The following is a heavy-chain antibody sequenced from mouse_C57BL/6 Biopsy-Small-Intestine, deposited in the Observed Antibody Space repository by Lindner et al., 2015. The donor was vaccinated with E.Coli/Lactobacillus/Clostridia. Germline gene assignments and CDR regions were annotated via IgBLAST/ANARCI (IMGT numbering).Heavy chain of an antibody. V-gene: IGHV5-17*01. D-gene: IGHD2-10*01. Sequence: QLQESGGGLVRPGGSLKLSCAASGFTFSDYGMHWVRQAPEKGLEWVAYITTDSSIIHYADTVKGRFTISRDNAKNTLFLQMTSLRSEDTAMYYCARAYPDYWGQGTTLTVSS. CDR2: ITTDSSII. J-gene: IGHJ2*01. CDR3: ARAYPDY. CDR1: GFTFSDYG.